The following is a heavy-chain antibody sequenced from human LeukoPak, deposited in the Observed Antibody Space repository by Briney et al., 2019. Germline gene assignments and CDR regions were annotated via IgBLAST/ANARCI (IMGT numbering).Heavy chain of an antibody. CDR2: IIPILGIA. CDR3: ARFQCSGGSCGTNYFDY. D-gene: IGHD2-15*01. CDR1: GGTFSSYA. V-gene: IGHV1-69*04. J-gene: IGHJ4*02. Sequence: ASVKVSCKASGGTFSSYAISWVRQAPGQGLEWMGRIIPILGIANYAQKFQGRVTITADKSTSTAYMELSSLRSEDTAVYYCARFQCSGGSCGTNYFDYWGQGTLVTVSS.